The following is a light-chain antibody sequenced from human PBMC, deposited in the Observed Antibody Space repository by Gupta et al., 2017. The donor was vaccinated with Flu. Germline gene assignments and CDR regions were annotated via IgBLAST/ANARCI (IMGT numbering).Light chain of an antibody. CDR1: SSNIGSNT. J-gene: IGLJ1*01. Sequence: QSVLTQPPSASGTTGQRVHISCSGSSSNIGSNTVNGYQELPGTAPKLLIYSNNQRPSGVPDRFSGSKSGTSASRAISGLQSEDEADYYCAAWDDSLNGYVFGTGTKVTVL. V-gene: IGLV1-44*01. CDR2: SNN. CDR3: AAWDDSLNGYV.